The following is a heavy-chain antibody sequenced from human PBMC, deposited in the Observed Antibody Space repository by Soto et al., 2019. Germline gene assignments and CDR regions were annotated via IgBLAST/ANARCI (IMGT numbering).Heavy chain of an antibody. D-gene: IGHD3-10*01. CDR2: ISYDGSNK. J-gene: IGHJ6*02. CDR1: GFTFSSYG. V-gene: IGHV3-30*18. CDR3: AKGHSGQGMDV. Sequence: LRLSCAASGFTFSSYGMHWVRQAPGKGLEWVAVISYDGSNKYYADSVKGRFTISRDNSKNTLYLQMNSLRAEDTAVYYCAKGHSGQGMDVWGQGTTVTVSS.